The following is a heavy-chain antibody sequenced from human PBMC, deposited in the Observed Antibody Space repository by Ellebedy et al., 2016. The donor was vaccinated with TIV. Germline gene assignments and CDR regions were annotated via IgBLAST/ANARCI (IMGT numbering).Heavy chain of an antibody. CDR2: NTTGDSDT. D-gene: IGHD1-7*01. V-gene: IGHV5-51*01. CDR1: GYSFTIYW. Sequence: WESLKISCKSSGYSFTIYWIGWVRQMHGKGLAWMGSNTTGDSDTRYSPSFQGQVTISADKSISTAYLQWSSLKASDTAMYYCSRTALTGTTVRWFAPWGQGTLVTVSS. CDR3: SRTALTGTTVRWFAP. J-gene: IGHJ5*02.